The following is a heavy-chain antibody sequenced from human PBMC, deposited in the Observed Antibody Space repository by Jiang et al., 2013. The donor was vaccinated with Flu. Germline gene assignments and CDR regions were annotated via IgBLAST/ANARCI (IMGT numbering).Heavy chain of an antibody. CDR2: IYYSGST. J-gene: IGHJ4*02. V-gene: IGHV4-39*01. CDR3: ASGPNYDSSGYYDY. Sequence: ELLKPSETLSLTCTVSGGSISSSSYYWGWIRQPPGKGLEWIGSIYYSGSTYYNPSLKSRVTISVDTSKNQFSLKLSSVTAADTAVYYCASGPNYDSSGYYDYWGQGTL. D-gene: IGHD3-22*01. CDR1: GGSISSSSYY.